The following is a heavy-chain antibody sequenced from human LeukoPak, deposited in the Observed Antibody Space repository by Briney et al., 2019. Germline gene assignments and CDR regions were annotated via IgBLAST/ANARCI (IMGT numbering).Heavy chain of an antibody. V-gene: IGHV3-30*14. J-gene: IGHJ3*02. CDR1: GFTFSSYA. CDR2: ISYDGSNK. Sequence: GRSLRLSCAASGFTFSSYAMHWVRQAPGKGLEWVAVISYDGSNKYYADSVKGRFTISRDNSKNTLSLQMNSLRAEDTAVYYCVRKAAFDIWGQGTMVTVSS. CDR3: VRKAAFDI.